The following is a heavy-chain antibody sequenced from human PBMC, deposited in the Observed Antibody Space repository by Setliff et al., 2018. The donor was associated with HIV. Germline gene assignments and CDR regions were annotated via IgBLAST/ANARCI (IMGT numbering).Heavy chain of an antibody. J-gene: IGHJ4*02. CDR2: INPSGGST. V-gene: IGHV1-46*01. CDR3: ARDTENVFISGHRYFDY. D-gene: IGHD6-19*01. Sequence: ASVKVSCKASGYTFTSYYMHWVRQAPGQGLEWMGIINPSGGSTSYAQKFQDRVTMTRDTSISTAYMELSRLTSDDTAVYYCARDTENVFISGHRYFDYWGPGTLVTVSS. CDR1: GYTFTSYY.